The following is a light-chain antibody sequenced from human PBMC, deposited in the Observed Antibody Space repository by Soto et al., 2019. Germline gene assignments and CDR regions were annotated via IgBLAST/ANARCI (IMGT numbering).Light chain of an antibody. CDR3: QGCGTSLAWT. CDR2: GAS. Sequence: EIVLTRTQGTLSVSGKEVSILXGRTIQSISSGYLAWYQQKPGQAPRLLIYGASSRATGIPDRFSGSGSETDFTLTISRLEPEGFPVYYCQGCGTSLAWTFGEGTKVDIK. J-gene: IGKJ1*01. V-gene: IGKV3-20*01. CDR1: QSISSGY.